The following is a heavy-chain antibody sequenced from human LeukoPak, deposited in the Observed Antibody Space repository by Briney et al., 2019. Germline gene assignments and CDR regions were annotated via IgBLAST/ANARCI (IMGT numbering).Heavy chain of an antibody. D-gene: IGHD4-17*01. J-gene: IGHJ3*02. Sequence: GGSLRLSCAASGFTLSSYWISWVRQAPGKGLEWVANIKPDGSEKYCVDSVKGRFTISRDNAKKSLYLQMNSLGAEDTAVYYCARGDFNDYGDYVDAFEIWGQGTMVTVSA. V-gene: IGHV3-7*01. CDR2: IKPDGSEK. CDR1: GFTLSSYW. CDR3: ARGDFNDYGDYVDAFEI.